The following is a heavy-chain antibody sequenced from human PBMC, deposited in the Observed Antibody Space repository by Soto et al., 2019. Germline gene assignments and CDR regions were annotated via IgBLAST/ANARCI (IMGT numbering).Heavy chain of an antibody. CDR3: ARDHYGSGSFSKFDY. V-gene: IGHV3-21*01. CDR1: GFTFSSYS. J-gene: IGHJ4*02. Sequence: PGGSLRLSCAASGFTFSSYSMNWVRQAPGKGLEWVSSISSSSSYIYYADSVKGRFTISRDNAKNSLYLQMNSLRAEDTAVYYCARDHYGSGSFSKFDYWGQGTLVTVS. CDR2: ISSSSSYI. D-gene: IGHD3-10*01.